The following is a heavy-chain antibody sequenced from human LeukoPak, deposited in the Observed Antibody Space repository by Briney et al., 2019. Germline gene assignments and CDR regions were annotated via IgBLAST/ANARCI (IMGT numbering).Heavy chain of an antibody. V-gene: IGHV4-59*05. CDR3: ALLDVAFDI. CDR2: IYYSGST. CDR1: GGSISSYY. Sequence: SETLSLTCTVSGGSISSYYWSWIRQPPGKGLEWIGSIYYSGSTYYNPSLKSRVTISVDTSKNQFSLKLSSVTAADTAVYYCALLDVAFDIWGQGTMVTVSS. J-gene: IGHJ3*02. D-gene: IGHD3-3*01.